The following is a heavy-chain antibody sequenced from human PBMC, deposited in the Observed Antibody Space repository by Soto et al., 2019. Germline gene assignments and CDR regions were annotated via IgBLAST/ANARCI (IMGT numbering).Heavy chain of an antibody. CDR3: ARDKGPGGAFDI. CDR1: GFTFSSYS. Sequence: GGSLRLSCAASGFTFSSYSMNWVRQAQGKGLEWVSYISSSSSTIYYADSVKGRFTISRDNAKNSLYLQVNSLRAEDTAVYYCARDKGPGGAFDIWGQGTMVTVSS. V-gene: IGHV3-48*01. J-gene: IGHJ3*02. CDR2: ISSSSSTI. D-gene: IGHD2-15*01.